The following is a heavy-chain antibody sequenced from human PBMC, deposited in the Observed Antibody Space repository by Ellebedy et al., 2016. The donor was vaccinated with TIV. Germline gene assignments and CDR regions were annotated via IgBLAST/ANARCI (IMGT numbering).Heavy chain of an antibody. V-gene: IGHV4-31*03. CDR2: IYYSGST. CDR1: GGSISSSSYY. J-gene: IGHJ4*02. CDR3: ARGRGHYYGSGSYPT. D-gene: IGHD3-10*01. Sequence: MPSETLSLTCTVSGGSISSSSYYWGWIRQPPGKGLEWIGYIYYSGSTYYNPSLKSRVTISVDTSKNQFSLKLSSVTAADTAVYYCARGRGHYYGSGSYPTWGQGTLVTVSS.